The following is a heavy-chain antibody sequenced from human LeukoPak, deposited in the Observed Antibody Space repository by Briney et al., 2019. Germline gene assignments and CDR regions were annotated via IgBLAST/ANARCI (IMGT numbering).Heavy chain of an antibody. D-gene: IGHD3-22*01. J-gene: IGHJ4*02. CDR2: MDPNSGNT. CDR3: ARTGYYYDSSGYYYSVPFDY. CDR1: GYTFTSYD. Sequence: ASVKVSCKASGYTFTSYDINWVRQATGQGLEWMGWMDPNSGNTGYAQKFQGRVTITRNTSISTAYMALSSLRSEDTAVYYCARTGYYYDSSGYYYSVPFDYWGQGTLVTVSS. V-gene: IGHV1-8*03.